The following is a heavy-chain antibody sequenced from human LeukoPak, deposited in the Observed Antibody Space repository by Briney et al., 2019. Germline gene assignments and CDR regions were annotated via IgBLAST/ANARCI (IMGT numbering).Heavy chain of an antibody. V-gene: IGHV4-59*08. CDR2: ISYTGST. D-gene: IGHD6-19*01. J-gene: IGHJ4*02. CDR3: ARAVTGTSLVDF. Sequence: PSETLSLTCTISGGSIGGDHWSWIRQAPGEGLEWIGYISYTGSTSYNPSLRSRVTISLNTPESQFSLRLTSVTAADTAVYYCARAVTGTSLVDFWGQGTLVAVSS. CDR1: GGSIGGDH.